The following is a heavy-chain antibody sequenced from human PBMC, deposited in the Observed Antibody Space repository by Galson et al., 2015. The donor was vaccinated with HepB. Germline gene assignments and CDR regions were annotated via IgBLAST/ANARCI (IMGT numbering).Heavy chain of an antibody. CDR1: GNSFNNQW. J-gene: IGHJ4*02. D-gene: IGHD5-12*01. V-gene: IGHV5-51*01. Sequence: QSGAEVKKSGDSLKISCKDSGNSFNNQWIGWVRQTPGKGLEWMGIIYPDDSDIRYNPAVKGRVTISADTSIHTAYLTWSSLRASDISIYFCARHGGYNGYDFLRSWGQGTRVTVSS. CDR3: ARHGGYNGYDFLRS. CDR2: IYPDDSDI.